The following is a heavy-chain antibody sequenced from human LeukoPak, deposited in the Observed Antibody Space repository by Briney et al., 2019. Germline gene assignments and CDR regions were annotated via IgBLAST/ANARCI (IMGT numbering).Heavy chain of an antibody. J-gene: IGHJ5*02. CDR3: ARAAAGPSNNWFDP. Sequence: GASVKVSCKASGYTFTSYGISWVRQAPGQGLEWMGWISAYNGNTNYAQKLQGRVTMTTDTSTSTAYMELRSLRSDDTAVYHCARAAAGPSNNWFDPWGQGTLVTVSS. V-gene: IGHV1-18*01. D-gene: IGHD6-13*01. CDR2: ISAYNGNT. CDR1: GYTFTSYG.